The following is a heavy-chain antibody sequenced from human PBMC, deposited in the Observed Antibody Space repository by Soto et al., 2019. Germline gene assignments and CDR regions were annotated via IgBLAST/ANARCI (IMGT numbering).Heavy chain of an antibody. CDR2: INAGNGNT. J-gene: IGHJ6*02. V-gene: IGHV1-3*01. D-gene: IGHD5-18*01. CDR3: ARSGSVGSYGSLHYYSYGMDV. Sequence: QVQLVQSGAEVKKPGASVKVSCKASGYTFTSYAMHWVRQAPGQRLEWMGWINAGNGNTKYSQKFQGRVTITRDTSASTAYRELSSLRSEGMAVYYCARSGSVGSYGSLHYYSYGMDVWVQGTTVTVSS. CDR1: GYTFTSYA.